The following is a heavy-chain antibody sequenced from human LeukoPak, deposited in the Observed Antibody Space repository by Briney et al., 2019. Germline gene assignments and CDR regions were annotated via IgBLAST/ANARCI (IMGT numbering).Heavy chain of an antibody. CDR2: TNPGGSNT. V-gene: IGHV3-74*01. CDR1: GFTFSNYW. Sequence: PGGSLRLSCAASGFTFSNYWTHWVRQVPGKGLVWVSRTNPGGSNTAYADSVKGRFTISRDNARNTLYLQMDSLRAEDTAVYYCARSNQADDYWGQGTLVTVSS. CDR3: ARSNQADDY. J-gene: IGHJ4*02. D-gene: IGHD1-14*01.